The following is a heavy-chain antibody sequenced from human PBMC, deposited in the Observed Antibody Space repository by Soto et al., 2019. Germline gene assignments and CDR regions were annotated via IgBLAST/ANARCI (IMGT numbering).Heavy chain of an antibody. Sequence: ASVKVSCKASGYTFTGYYTHWVRQAPGQGLEWMGWINPNSGGTNYAQKFQGWVTMTRDTSISTAYMELSRLRSDDTAVYYCARMGSSSWYRDYSYGMDVWDQG. CDR3: ARMGSSSWYRDYSYGMDV. D-gene: IGHD6-13*01. V-gene: IGHV1-2*04. CDR1: GYTFTGYY. J-gene: IGHJ6*02. CDR2: INPNSGGT.